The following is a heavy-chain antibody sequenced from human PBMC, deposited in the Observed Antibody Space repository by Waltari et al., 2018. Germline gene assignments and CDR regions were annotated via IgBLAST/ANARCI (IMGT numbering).Heavy chain of an antibody. CDR1: GFTFSSYG. Sequence: QVQLVESGGGVVQPGRSLRLSCAASGFTFSSYGMHWVRQAPGKGLEWVAGIWYDGSNKYYADSVKGRFNISRDNSKNTMYLKMNRIRAEDTAVYYCARDAYYYDSSGYYVAAFDIWGQGTMVTVSS. D-gene: IGHD3-22*01. CDR3: ARDAYYYDSSGYYVAAFDI. J-gene: IGHJ3*02. V-gene: IGHV3-33*01. CDR2: IWYDGSNK.